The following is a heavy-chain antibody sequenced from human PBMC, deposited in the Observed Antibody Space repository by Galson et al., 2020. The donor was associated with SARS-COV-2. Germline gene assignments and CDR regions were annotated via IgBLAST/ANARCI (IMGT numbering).Heavy chain of an antibody. Sequence: ASETLSLTYVVFGHSISSDYYWGWIRQPPGKGLEWNGSISQRGYTQYNPSLQSRVTISVDTSKNQFSLRLTSVTAADTAVYYCARDARGSGSYYTPFDYWDQGSLVTVSS. D-gene: IGHD3-10*01. CDR2: ISQRGYT. J-gene: IGHJ4*02. CDR3: ARDARGSGSYYTPFDY. V-gene: IGHV4-38-2*02. CDR1: GHSISSDYY.